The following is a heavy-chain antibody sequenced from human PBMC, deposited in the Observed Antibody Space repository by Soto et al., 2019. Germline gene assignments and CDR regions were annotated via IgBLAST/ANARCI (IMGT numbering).Heavy chain of an antibody. CDR1: GFAFDYYS. V-gene: IGHV3-43*01. CDR2: ISWDGHST. J-gene: IGHJ4*02. Sequence: EVQLVESGGCVVQPGGSLRLSCAASGFAFDYYSLHWVRQAPGKGLEWVSLISWDGHSTYYADSVKGRFIISRDNSKKTLYLQTKSPSSEDAAFYYCSTSQPRLDVAANVDYWGQATLFPISS. CDR3: STSQPRLDVAANVDY. D-gene: IGHD5-12*01.